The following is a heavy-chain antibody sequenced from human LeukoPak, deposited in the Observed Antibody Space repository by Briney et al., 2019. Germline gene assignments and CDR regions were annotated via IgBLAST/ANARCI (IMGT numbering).Heavy chain of an antibody. CDR3: AKSTYYDFWDV. CDR1: GFTFSNYA. CDR2: ISGSGGST. V-gene: IGHV3-23*01. D-gene: IGHD3-3*01. Sequence: GGSLRLSCAASGFTFSNYAMSWVRQAPGKGLGWVSGISGSGGSTYYTDSVKGRFTISRDNSKNTLHLQMNILTAEDTAVYYCAKSTYYDFWDVWGKGTTVTVSS. J-gene: IGHJ6*04.